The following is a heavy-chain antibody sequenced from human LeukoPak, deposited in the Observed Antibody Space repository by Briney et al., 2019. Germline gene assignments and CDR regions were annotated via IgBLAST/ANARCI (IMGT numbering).Heavy chain of an antibody. D-gene: IGHD2-15*01. CDR1: GYTFTAYY. J-gene: IGHJ4*02. CDR3: ARGDIYWDY. CDR2: IHPNSGGT. V-gene: IGHV1-2*02. Sequence: GASVKVSCKACGYTFTAYYVHWVRQAPGQGLEWMGWIHPNSGGTKYAQNFQGGVTMTRDTSISTAYMELSSLRSDDTAVYYCARGDIYWDYWGQGTQVTVSS.